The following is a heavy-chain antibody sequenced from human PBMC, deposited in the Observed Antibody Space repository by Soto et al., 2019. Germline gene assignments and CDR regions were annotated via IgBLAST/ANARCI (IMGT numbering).Heavy chain of an antibody. V-gene: IGHV4-31*03. Sequence: LSLTCTVSGGSISSGGYYWSWIRQHPGKGLEWIGYIYYSGSTYYNPSLKSRVTISVDTSKNQLSLKLSSVTAADTAVYYCARDRVDYYDSSGYHYGMDVWGQGTRSPS. D-gene: IGHD3-22*01. CDR3: ARDRVDYYDSSGYHYGMDV. J-gene: IGHJ6*02. CDR1: GGSISSGGYY. CDR2: IYYSGST.